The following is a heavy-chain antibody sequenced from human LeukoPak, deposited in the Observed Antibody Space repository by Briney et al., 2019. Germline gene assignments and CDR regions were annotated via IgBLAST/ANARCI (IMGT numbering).Heavy chain of an antibody. CDR2: IKQDGSEK. V-gene: IGHV3-7*01. J-gene: IGHJ3*02. CDR1: GFTFSSYW. Sequence: GGSLRLSCAASGFTFSSYWMSWVRQAPGKGLEWVANIKQDGSEKYYVDSVKGRFTISRDNAKNSLYLQMNSLRAEDTAVYYCARPQYYDSSGYLFEGAFDIWGQGTMVTVSS. CDR3: ARPQYYDSSGYLFEGAFDI. D-gene: IGHD3-22*01.